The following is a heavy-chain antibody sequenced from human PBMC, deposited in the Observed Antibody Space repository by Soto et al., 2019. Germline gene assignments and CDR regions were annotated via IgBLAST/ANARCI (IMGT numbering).Heavy chain of an antibody. CDR1: GFTFSSYA. CDR3: AKDQRITMIVVVISGMDV. CDR2: ISGSGGST. V-gene: IGHV3-23*01. D-gene: IGHD3-22*01. Sequence: GGSLRLSCAASGFTFSSYAMSWVRQAPGKGLEWVSAISGSGGSTYYADSVKGRFTISRDNSKNTLYLQMNSLRAEDTAVYYCAKDQRITMIVVVISGMDVWGQGTTVTVSS. J-gene: IGHJ6*02.